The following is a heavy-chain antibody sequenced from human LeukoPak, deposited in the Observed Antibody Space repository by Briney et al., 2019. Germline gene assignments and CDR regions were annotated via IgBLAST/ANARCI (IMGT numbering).Heavy chain of an antibody. CDR2: IYYSGST. D-gene: IGHD3-10*01. CDR3: PITMLRGGFDAFDI. J-gene: IGHJ3*02. CDR1: GGSISSYY. Sequence: SETLSLTCTVSGGSISSYYWSWIRQPPGKGLEWIGYIYYSGSTNYNPSLKSRVTISVDTSKNQFSLKLSSVTAADTAVYYCPITMLRGGFDAFDIWGQGTMVTVSS. V-gene: IGHV4-59*08.